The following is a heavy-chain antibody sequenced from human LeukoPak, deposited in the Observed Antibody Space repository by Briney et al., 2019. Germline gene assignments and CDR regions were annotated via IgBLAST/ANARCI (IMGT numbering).Heavy chain of an antibody. CDR1: GFTFSDYY. D-gene: IGHD5-18*01. J-gene: IGHJ3*02. V-gene: IGHV3-11*06. CDR2: ISSSSSYT. CDR3: ARANTAMVPDI. Sequence: GSLRLSCAASGFTFSDYYMSWIRQAPGKGLEWVSYISSSSSYTSYADSVKGRFTISRDNAKNSLYLQMNSLRAEDTAVYYCARANTAMVPDIWGQGTMVTVSS.